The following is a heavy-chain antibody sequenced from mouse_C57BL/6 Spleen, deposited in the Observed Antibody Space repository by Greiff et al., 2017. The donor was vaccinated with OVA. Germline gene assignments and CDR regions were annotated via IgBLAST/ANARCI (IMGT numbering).Heavy chain of an antibody. V-gene: IGHV5-17*01. CDR1: GFTFSDYG. Sequence: EVKLVESGGGLVKPGGSLKLSCAASGFTFSDYGMHWVRQAPEKGLEWVAYISSGSSTIYYADTVKGRFTISRDKAKNTLFLQMTSLRSEDTAMYYCARGYYGSSYFDYWGQGTTLTVSS. CDR2: ISSGSSTI. D-gene: IGHD1-1*01. CDR3: ARGYYGSSYFDY. J-gene: IGHJ2*01.